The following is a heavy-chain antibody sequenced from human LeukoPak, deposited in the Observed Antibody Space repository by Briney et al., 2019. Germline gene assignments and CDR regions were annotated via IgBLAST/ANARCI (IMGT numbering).Heavy chain of an antibody. CDR1: GGSISSSSYY. CDR3: AREGSYGDYVMGEPERAFDI. D-gene: IGHD4-17*01. J-gene: IGHJ3*02. Sequence: SETLSLTCTVSGGSISSSSYYWGWIRQPPGKGLEWIGSIYYSGSTYYNPSLKSRVTISVDTSKNQFSLKLSSVTAADTAVYYCAREGSYGDYVMGEPERAFDIWGQGTMVTVSS. CDR2: IYYSGST. V-gene: IGHV4-39*07.